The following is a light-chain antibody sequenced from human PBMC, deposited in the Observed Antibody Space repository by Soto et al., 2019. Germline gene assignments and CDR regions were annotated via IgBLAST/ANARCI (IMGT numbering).Light chain of an antibody. CDR2: GAS. CDR3: LQHNSYPRT. J-gene: IGKJ1*01. V-gene: IGKV1-17*03. Sequence: DIQMTQSPSAMSASVGDSVTITCRASQGISNSLAWFQQKPGKVPQRLIYGASSLQSGVPSRFSGSGSGTEFSLTISCLQPEDFATYYCLQHNSYPRTFGQGTKVEIK. CDR1: QGISNS.